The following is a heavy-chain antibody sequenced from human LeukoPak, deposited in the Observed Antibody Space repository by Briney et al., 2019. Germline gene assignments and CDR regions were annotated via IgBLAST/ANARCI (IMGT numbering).Heavy chain of an antibody. Sequence: GRSLRLSCAASGFTFSSYAMLWVRQAPGKGLEWVAVISYDGSNKYYADSVKGRFTISRDNSKNTLYLQMNSLRAEDTAVYYCARDLGQYYDTSDNWFDPWGQGTLVTVSS. J-gene: IGHJ5*02. CDR3: ARDLGQYYDTSDNWFDP. V-gene: IGHV3-30*04. CDR2: ISYDGSNK. D-gene: IGHD3-22*01. CDR1: GFTFSSYA.